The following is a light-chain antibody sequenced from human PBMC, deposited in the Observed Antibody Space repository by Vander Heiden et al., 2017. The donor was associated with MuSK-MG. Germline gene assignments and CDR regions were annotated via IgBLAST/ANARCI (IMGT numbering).Light chain of an antibody. V-gene: IGLV3-1*01. CDR1: HLGDKY. J-gene: IGLJ2*01. Sequence: SYELTQPPSVSVSPGQTATITCSGDHLGDKYAFWYQQKPGQSLVLGIYQDFKRPSGIPERFSGSNSATTATLTISGTQAVDDSYYFCQAWNSGTVVFGGGTKLTVL. CDR3: QAWNSGTVV. CDR2: QDF.